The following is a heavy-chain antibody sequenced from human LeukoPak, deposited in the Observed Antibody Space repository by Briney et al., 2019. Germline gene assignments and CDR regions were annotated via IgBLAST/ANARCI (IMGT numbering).Heavy chain of an antibody. Sequence: GGSLRLSCAASGFSLGDYWMEWVRQAPGKVLELVANIRQDGNEKYVVDSARVRFTIYRDNAKNSRFLQMNSLRAEDTAAYYCARLMFRGLRLAGYSGMDVWGQGTTVTVSS. CDR2: IRQDGNEK. D-gene: IGHD3-16*01. J-gene: IGHJ6*02. CDR1: GFSLGDYW. CDR3: ARLMFRGLRLAGYSGMDV. V-gene: IGHV3-7*01.